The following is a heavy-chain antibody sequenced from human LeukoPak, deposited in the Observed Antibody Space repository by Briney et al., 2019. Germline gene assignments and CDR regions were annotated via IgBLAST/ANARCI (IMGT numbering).Heavy chain of an antibody. CDR2: ISSSGSTI. J-gene: IGHJ4*02. Sequence: GGSLRLXCAASGFTFSSYEMNWVRQAPGKGLEWVSYISSSGSTIYYADSVKGRFTISRDNAKNSLYLQMNSLRAEDTAVYYCARDGEPTLFDYWGQGTLVTVSS. CDR1: GFTFSSYE. CDR3: ARDGEPTLFDY. D-gene: IGHD1-14*01. V-gene: IGHV3-48*03.